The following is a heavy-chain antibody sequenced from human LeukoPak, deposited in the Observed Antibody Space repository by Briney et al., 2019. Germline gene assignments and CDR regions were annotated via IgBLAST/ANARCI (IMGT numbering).Heavy chain of an antibody. CDR1: GFTFSNYW. D-gene: IGHD3-10*01. V-gene: IGHV3-74*03. Sequence: QTGGSLRLSCAASGFTFSNYWVHWVRHAPGKGLVWVSRINRDGTITKYADSVKGRFTVSRDNAKNTLNLQMNSLRAEDTAVYYCARDKKSGESSEIDYWGQGTLVTVSS. CDR2: INRDGTIT. CDR3: ARDKKSGESSEIDY. J-gene: IGHJ4*02.